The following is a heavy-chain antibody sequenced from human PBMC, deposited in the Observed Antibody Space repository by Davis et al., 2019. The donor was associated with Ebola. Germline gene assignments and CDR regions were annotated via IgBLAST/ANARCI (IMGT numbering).Heavy chain of an antibody. CDR3: AREGSSYSGSYQYYYYGMDV. D-gene: IGHD1-26*01. Sequence: GESLKISCVASGFAFNNYAMSWVRQAPGKGLEWVSVIYSGGSTYYADSVKGRFTISRDNSKNTLYLQMNSLRAEDTAVYYCAREGSSYSGSYQYYYYGMDVWGQGTTVTVSS. V-gene: IGHV3-66*01. CDR1: GFAFNNYA. CDR2: IYSGGST. J-gene: IGHJ6*02.